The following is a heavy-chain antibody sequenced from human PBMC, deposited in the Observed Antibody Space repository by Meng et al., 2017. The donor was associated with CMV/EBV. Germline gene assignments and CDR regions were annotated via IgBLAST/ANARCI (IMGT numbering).Heavy chain of an antibody. CDR2: INPNSGDA. J-gene: IGHJ4*02. CDR1: GYTLTGYS. CDR3: ARVGETIFGVVTNIDH. Sequence: ASVKVSCKASGYTLTGYSMHWVRQAPGQGLEWMGWINPNSGDAHYAQKFQGRVTMTRDTSISTAYMEVSRLSSDDTAVYYCARVGETIFGVVTNIDHWGQGTLVTVSS. V-gene: IGHV1-2*02. D-gene: IGHD3-3*01.